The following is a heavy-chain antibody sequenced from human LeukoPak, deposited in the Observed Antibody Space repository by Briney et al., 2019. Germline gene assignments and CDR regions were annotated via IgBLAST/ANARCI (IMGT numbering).Heavy chain of an antibody. J-gene: IGHJ4*02. V-gene: IGHV4-59*01. CDR1: GGSISSYY. D-gene: IGHD3-9*01. CDR2: IYYSGST. Sequence: SETLSLTCTVSGGSISSYYWSWIRQPPGKGLEWIGYIYYSGSTNYNPSLKSRVTISVDTSKNQFSLKLSSVTAADTAVYYCARVYYDILTGYYDLAWGQGTLVTVSS. CDR3: ARVYYDILTGYYDLA.